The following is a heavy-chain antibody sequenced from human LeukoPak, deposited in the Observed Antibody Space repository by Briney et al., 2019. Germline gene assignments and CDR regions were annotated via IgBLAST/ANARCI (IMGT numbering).Heavy chain of an antibody. J-gene: IGHJ5*02. Sequence: LRLSCAASGFTFSSYPMHWVRQPPGKGLEWIGSIYCSGSTYYNPSLKSRVTISVDTSKNQFSLKLSSVTAADTAVYYCATLIFGVVITKKSNWFDPWGQGTLVTVSS. V-gene: IGHV4-39*01. CDR3: ATLIFGVVITKKSNWFDP. D-gene: IGHD3-3*01. CDR1: GFTFSSYPMH. CDR2: IYCSGST.